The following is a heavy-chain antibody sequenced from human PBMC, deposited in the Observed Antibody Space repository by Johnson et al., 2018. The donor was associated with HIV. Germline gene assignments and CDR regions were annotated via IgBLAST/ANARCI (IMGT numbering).Heavy chain of an antibody. D-gene: IGHD4-17*01. Sequence: VQLVESGGGVVQPGRSLRVSCAASGFTFSSYAMSWVRQAPGKGLEWVSALSGRGGSTYYADSVKGRFTISRYKSKHTLYLQMNSLSAEDTAVYYCARVLGDYAYHIWGQGTMVTVSS. CDR2: LSGRGGST. CDR3: ARVLGDYAYHI. J-gene: IGHJ3*02. CDR1: GFTFSSYA. V-gene: IGHV3-23*04.